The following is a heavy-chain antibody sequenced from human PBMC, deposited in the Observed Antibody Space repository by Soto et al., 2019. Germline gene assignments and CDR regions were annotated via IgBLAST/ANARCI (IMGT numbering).Heavy chain of an antibody. J-gene: IGHJ4*02. CDR1: GFSLTTSGVG. Sequence: QITLKESGPALVKPTQTLTLICTFSGFSLTTSGVGVGWIRQPPGKALERHALIYWDDDKRYSASLKSRLTISKDTSKNQVVLTMTNMDPVDTATCYCAPMALNCSGGNCYRNYLFDYWGQGTLVTVSS. V-gene: IGHV2-5*02. CDR2: IYWDDDK. CDR3: APMALNCSGGNCYRNYLFDY. D-gene: IGHD2-15*01.